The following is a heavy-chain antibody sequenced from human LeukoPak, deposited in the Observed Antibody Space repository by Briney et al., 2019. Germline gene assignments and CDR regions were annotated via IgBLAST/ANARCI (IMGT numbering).Heavy chain of an antibody. D-gene: IGHD1-26*01. Sequence: PGGSLRLSCAASGFTFTSYAMSWVRQAPGKGLEWVSAISGSGGSTYYADSVNGRFTISRDNSKNTVYLQMNSLRAEDTAVYYCAKDLGIVGAPLDAFDIWGQGTMVTVSS. CDR1: GFTFTSYA. CDR3: AKDLGIVGAPLDAFDI. V-gene: IGHV3-23*01. CDR2: ISGSGGST. J-gene: IGHJ3*02.